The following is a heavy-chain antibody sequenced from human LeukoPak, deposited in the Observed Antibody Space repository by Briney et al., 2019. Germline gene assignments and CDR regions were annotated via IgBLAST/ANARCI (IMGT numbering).Heavy chain of an antibody. D-gene: IGHD2-8*02. V-gene: IGHV3-74*01. CDR3: ARNPTGDYDY. CDR1: GFTFRDYW. Sequence: GGSLRLSCAASGFTFRDYWMHGVRQVPGKGLLWVSHINSDGSITDYADSVKGRFTISRDNAGNTLSLQMDSLRVEDTAVYYCARNPTGDYDYWGQGALVTVSS. J-gene: IGHJ4*02. CDR2: INSDGSIT.